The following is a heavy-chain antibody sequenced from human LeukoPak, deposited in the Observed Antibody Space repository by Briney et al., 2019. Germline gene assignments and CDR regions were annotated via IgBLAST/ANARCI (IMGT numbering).Heavy chain of an antibody. D-gene: IGHD6-13*01. J-gene: IGHJ4*02. V-gene: IGHV1-2*02. CDR3: ARTNSSSWWYFDY. CDR2: INPNSGGT. CDR1: GYTLTDYY. Sequence: ASVKVSCKASGYTLTDYYLHWVRQAPGQGLEWMPWINPNSGGTNYARKFQGRVTMTRDTSISTAYMELTRLTSDDTAVYYCARTNSSSWWYFDYWGQGTLVTVSS.